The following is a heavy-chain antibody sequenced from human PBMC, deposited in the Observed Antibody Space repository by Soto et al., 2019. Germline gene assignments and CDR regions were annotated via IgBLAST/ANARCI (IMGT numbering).Heavy chain of an antibody. CDR2: ISSSSSYI. Sequence: GGSLRLSCAASGFTFISYSMNWVRQAPGKGLEWVSSISSSSSYIYYADSVKGRFTISRDNAKNSLYLQMNSLRAEDTAVYYCARSSTTGYYYYYYGMDVWGQGTTVTVSS. J-gene: IGHJ6*02. CDR3: ARSSTTGYYYYYYGMDV. CDR1: GFTFISYS. D-gene: IGHD4-4*01. V-gene: IGHV3-21*01.